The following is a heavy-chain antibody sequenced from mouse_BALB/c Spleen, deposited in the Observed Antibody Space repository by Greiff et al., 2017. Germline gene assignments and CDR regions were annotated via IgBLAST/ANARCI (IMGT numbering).Heavy chain of an antibody. V-gene: IGHV2-4-1*01. J-gene: IGHJ4*01. Sequence: QVQLKESGPGLVQPSQSLSITCTVSGFSLTSYGVHWVRQSPGKGLEWLGVIWSGGSTDYNAAFISRLSISKDNSKSQVFFKMKSLQADDTAIYYCARKSDYRYDAYYAMDYWGQGTSVTVSS. CDR1: GFSLTSYG. CDR2: IWSGGST. CDR3: ARKSDYRYDAYYAMDY. D-gene: IGHD2-14*01.